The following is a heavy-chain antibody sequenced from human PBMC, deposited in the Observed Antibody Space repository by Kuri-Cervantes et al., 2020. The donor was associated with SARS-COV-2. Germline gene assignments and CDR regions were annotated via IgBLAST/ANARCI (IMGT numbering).Heavy chain of an antibody. D-gene: IGHD6-19*01. CDR2: IYYSGST. V-gene: IGHV4-39*01. J-gene: IGHJ6*02. CDR3: ARGVGAAVAGTLITIYYYYGMDV. Sequence: GSLRLSCTVSGGSVSSGSYYWGWIRQPPGKGLEWIGSIYYSGSTYYNPSLKSRVTISVDTSKNQFSLKLSSVTAADTAVYYCARGVGAAVAGTLITIYYYYGMDVWGQGTTVTVSS. CDR1: GGSVSSGSYY.